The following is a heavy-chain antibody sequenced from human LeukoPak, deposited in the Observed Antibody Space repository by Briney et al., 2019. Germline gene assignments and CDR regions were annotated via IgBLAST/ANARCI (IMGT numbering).Heavy chain of an antibody. J-gene: IGHJ4*02. Sequence: SETLSLTCAVSGGSISSYYWSWIRQPPGKGLEWIGYIYYTGSTNYNPSLKGRVTISLDTSKNQFSLNLNSVTAADTAVYYCARGLFGADYWGQGTLVTVSS. CDR3: ARGLFGADY. D-gene: IGHD3-10*02. CDR2: IYYTGST. V-gene: IGHV4-59*01. CDR1: GGSISSYY.